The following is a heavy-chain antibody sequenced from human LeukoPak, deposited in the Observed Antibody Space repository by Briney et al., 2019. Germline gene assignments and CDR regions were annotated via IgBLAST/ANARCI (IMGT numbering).Heavy chain of an antibody. J-gene: IGHJ3*02. CDR1: GGSISSYY. CDR3: ARPPDTPLGYCSGGSCGAFDI. V-gene: IGHV4-59*10. D-gene: IGHD2-15*01. Sequence: PSETLSLTCAVYGGSISSYYWSWIRQPAGKGLEWIGGIYTSGSTNYNPSLKSRVTMSVDTSKNKFSLKLRSVTAADTAVYYCARPPDTPLGYCSGGSCGAFDIWGQGTMVTVSS. CDR2: IYTSGST.